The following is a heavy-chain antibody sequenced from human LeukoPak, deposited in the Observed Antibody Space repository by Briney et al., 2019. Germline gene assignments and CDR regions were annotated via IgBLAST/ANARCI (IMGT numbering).Heavy chain of an antibody. Sequence: GASVKVSCKASGYTFTSYGISWVQHAPGQGLEWIGWISAHNGNTNYAQKLHGRVTMTTDTSTSTAYMELRSLRSDDTAVYYCARDIPPLYSSGWYGESEYFQHWGQGTLVTVSS. CDR1: GYTFTSYG. V-gene: IGHV1-18*04. CDR3: ARDIPPLYSSGWYGESEYFQH. J-gene: IGHJ1*01. D-gene: IGHD6-19*01. CDR2: ISAHNGNT.